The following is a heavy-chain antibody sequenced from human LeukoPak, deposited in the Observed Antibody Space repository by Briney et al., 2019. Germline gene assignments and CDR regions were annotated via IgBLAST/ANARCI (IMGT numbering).Heavy chain of an antibody. V-gene: IGHV3-48*01. CDR3: ARGGGGGSSLLFDY. Sequence: PGGSLRLSCAASGFTFSTYSMNWVRQAPGKGLQWLSCISSSSTIYYADSVKGRFTISRDNAKNSLYLQLNSLRADDTAVYYCARGGGGGSSLLFDYWGQGTLVTVSS. CDR2: ISSSSTI. CDR1: GFTFSTYS. D-gene: IGHD1-26*01. J-gene: IGHJ4*02.